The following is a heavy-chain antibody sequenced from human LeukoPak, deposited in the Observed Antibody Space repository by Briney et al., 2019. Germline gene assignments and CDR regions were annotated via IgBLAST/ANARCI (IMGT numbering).Heavy chain of an antibody. J-gene: IGHJ6*02. CDR2: IYYSGST. D-gene: IGHD1-7*01. CDR1: GGSISSYY. V-gene: IGHV4-59*01. CDR3: ARDNWNYGSSMDV. Sequence: ASETLSLTCTVSGGSISSYYWSWIRQPPGKGLEWIGYIYYSGSTNYNPSLKSRVTISVDTSKNQFSLKLSSVTAADTAVYYCARDNWNYGSSMDVWGQGTTVTVSS.